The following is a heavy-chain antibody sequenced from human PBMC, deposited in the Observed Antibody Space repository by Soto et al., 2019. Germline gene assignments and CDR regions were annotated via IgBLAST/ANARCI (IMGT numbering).Heavy chain of an antibody. CDR3: ARPYGSGSSPSYYNGMDV. CDR2: IYYSGST. Sequence: TSETLSLTCTVSGGSISSYYWSWIRQPPGKGLEWIGYIYYSGSTYYNPSLKSRVTISVDTSKNQFSLNLSSVTAADTAVYFCARPYGSGSSPSYYNGMDVWGLGTTVTVSS. V-gene: IGHV4-59*08. J-gene: IGHJ6*02. D-gene: IGHD3-10*01. CDR1: GGSISSYY.